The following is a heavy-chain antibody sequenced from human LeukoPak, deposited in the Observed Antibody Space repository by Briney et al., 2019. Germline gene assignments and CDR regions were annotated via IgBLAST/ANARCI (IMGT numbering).Heavy chain of an antibody. CDR1: GYSISSGYY. V-gene: IGHV4-38-2*02. CDR2: IYHSGST. D-gene: IGHD3-22*01. CDR3: ARDSVYYYDSSGLFNY. J-gene: IGHJ4*02. Sequence: SETLSLTCTVSGYSISSGYYWGWIRQPPGKGLEWIGSIYHSGSTYYNPSLKSRVTISVDTSKNQFSLKLSSVTAADTAVYYCARDSVYYYDSSGLFNYWGQGTLVTVSS.